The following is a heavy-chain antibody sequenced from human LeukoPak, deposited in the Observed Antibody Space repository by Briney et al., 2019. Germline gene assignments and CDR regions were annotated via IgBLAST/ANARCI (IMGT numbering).Heavy chain of an antibody. J-gene: IGHJ4*02. V-gene: IGHV1-69*04. CDR2: IIPILGIA. D-gene: IGHD3-3*01. CDR3: ARSTTEYDFWSGYRTRSYYFDY. Sequence: ASVKVSCKASGGTFRSYAISWLRQAPGQGLEWMGRIIPILGIANYAQKFQGRVTITADKSTSTAYMELSSLRSEDTAVYYCARSTTEYDFWSGYRTRSYYFDYWGQGTLVTVSS. CDR1: GGTFRSYA.